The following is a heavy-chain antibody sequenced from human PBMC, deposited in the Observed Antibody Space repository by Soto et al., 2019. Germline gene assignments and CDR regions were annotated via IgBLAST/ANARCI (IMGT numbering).Heavy chain of an antibody. D-gene: IGHD6-19*01. CDR2: IYYSGST. Sequence: SETLSLTCTVSGGSISSGPYSWGWIRQPPGEGLEWIGSIYYSGSTYYNPSLKSRVTISVDTSKNQFSLKLSSVTAADTAVYYCARQSAVPGNRLAPWGQGTLVTVSS. V-gene: IGHV4-39*01. J-gene: IGHJ5*02. CDR1: GGSISSGPYS. CDR3: ARQSAVPGNRLAP.